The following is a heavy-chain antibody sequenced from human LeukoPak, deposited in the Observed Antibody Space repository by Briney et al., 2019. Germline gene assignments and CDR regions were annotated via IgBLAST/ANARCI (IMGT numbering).Heavy chain of an antibody. CDR3: ARDGGGPEGNWFDP. CDR2: IYHSGST. Sequence: PSEALSLTCTVSGGPISSGGYYWSWIRQPPGKGLEGIGYIYHSGSTYYNPSLKSRVTISVDRSKNQFSLKLSSVTAADTAVYYCARDGGGPEGNWFDPWGQGTLVTVSS. V-gene: IGHV4-30-2*01. J-gene: IGHJ5*02. CDR1: GGPISSGGYY. D-gene: IGHD3-16*01.